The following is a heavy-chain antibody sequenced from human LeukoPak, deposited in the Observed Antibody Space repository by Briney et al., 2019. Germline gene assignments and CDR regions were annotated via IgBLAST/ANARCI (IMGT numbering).Heavy chain of an antibody. CDR2: IYYSGST. CDR1: GGSISSYY. D-gene: IGHD6-13*01. J-gene: IGHJ6*03. Sequence: PSETLSLTCTVSGGSISSYYWSWIRQPPGKGLEWIGYIYYSGSTNYNPSLKSRVTISVDTSKNQFSLKLSSVTAADTAVYYCASGNWYHYYYYYMDVWGKGTTVTVSS. CDR3: ASGNWYHYYYYYMDV. V-gene: IGHV4-59*01.